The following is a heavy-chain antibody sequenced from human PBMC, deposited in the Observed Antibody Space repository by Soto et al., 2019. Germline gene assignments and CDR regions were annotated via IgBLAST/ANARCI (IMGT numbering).Heavy chain of an antibody. CDR1: GFTFSSYA. CDR2: ISGSGGST. J-gene: IGHJ6*02. CDR3: AKVDYFILTGYLASAMDF. D-gene: IGHD3-9*01. Sequence: SGGSLRLSCAASGFTFSSYAMSWVRQAPGKGLEWVSAISGSGGSTYYADSVKGRFTISRDNSKNTLYLQMNSLRAEDTAVYYCAKVDYFILTGYLASAMDFWCPGLMVTLSS. V-gene: IGHV3-23*01.